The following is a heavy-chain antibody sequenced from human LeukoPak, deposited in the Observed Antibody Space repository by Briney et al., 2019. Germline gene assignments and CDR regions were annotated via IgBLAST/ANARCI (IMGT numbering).Heavy chain of an antibody. CDR1: GYSLTDYA. CDR2: INAYDDTK. J-gene: IGHJ4*02. CDR3: ARAARLDGFDY. Sequence: ASVKVSCKTSGYSLTDYAIHWLRQAPGQSLEWLGWINAYDDTKKYSPQFRHRVIFTSDTSASTIYMDLSRLISEDTAVYYCARAARLDGFDYWGPGTLVTVSS. V-gene: IGHV1-3*01. D-gene: IGHD5-12*01.